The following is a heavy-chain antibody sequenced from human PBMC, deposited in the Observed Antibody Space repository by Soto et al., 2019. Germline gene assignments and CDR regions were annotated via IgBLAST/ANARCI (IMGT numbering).Heavy chain of an antibody. CDR2: INHSGST. CDR1: GESFSRYY. CDR3: ARGGRGVATIFYYYYYMDV. V-gene: IGHV4-34*01. J-gene: IGHJ6*03. D-gene: IGHD5-12*01. Sequence: PSETLSLTCAVYGESFSRYYWCWIRQPPGKGLEWIGEINHSGSTNYNPSLKSQVTISVDTSKNQFSLKLSSVTAADTAVYYCARGGRGVATIFYYYYYMDVWGKGTTVTVSS.